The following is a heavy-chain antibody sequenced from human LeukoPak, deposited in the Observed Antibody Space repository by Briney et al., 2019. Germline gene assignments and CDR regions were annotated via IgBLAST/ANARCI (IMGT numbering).Heavy chain of an antibody. CDR3: ARGNYYYYYGMDV. V-gene: IGHV3-64*01. Sequence: GGSLRLSCAASGFTFNSYIMHWVRQAPGKGLEYVSAISSNGGSAYYANSVKGRFTISRDNSKNTLYLQMGSLRAEDMAVYYCARGNYYYYYGMDVWGQGTTVTVSS. CDR1: GFTFNSYI. J-gene: IGHJ6*02. CDR2: ISSNGGSA.